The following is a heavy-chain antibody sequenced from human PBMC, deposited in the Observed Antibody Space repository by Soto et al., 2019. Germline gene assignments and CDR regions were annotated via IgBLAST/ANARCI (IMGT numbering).Heavy chain of an antibody. Sequence: GGSLRLSCAASGFTFSSYGMHWVRQAPGKGLEWVAVIWYDGSNKYYADSVKGRFTISRDNSKNTLYLQMNSLRAEDTAVYYCARSDLGIAVAGTDYWGQGTLVTVSS. D-gene: IGHD6-19*01. CDR2: IWYDGSNK. V-gene: IGHV3-33*01. J-gene: IGHJ4*02. CDR1: GFTFSSYG. CDR3: ARSDLGIAVAGTDY.